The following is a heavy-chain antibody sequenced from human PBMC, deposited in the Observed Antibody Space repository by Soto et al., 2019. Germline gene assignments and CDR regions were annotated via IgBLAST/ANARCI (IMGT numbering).Heavy chain of an antibody. D-gene: IGHD3-10*01. J-gene: IGHJ3*01. CDR3: AKIIRGHNAFEV. CDR1: GSTFSTYA. V-gene: IGHV3-23*01. Sequence: EVQLLESGGGLVQPGGALRLSCAASGSTFSTYAMTWVRQAPGTGLEWVSSISGTGTSTYYADSVKGRFTVSRDNSQYKLYLQMNSLRAEDTALYYWAKIIRGHNAFEVWGQGTLVTVSS. CDR2: ISGTGTST.